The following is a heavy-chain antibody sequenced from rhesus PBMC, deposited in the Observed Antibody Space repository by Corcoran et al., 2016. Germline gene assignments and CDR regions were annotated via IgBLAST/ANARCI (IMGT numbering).Heavy chain of an antibody. CDR3: VRLRVQSLDWLKPGGNWYFDL. CDR2: ISGSGGKT. Sequence: QLQLQESGPGLVKPSETLSLTCVVSGGSISSNWWSWIRQSPGKGLEGIGGISGSGGKTQYNPSLKSRVTISTDTSKNQLSLKLTSVTAADTAVYHCVRLRVQSLDWLKPGGNWYFDLWGPGTPITISS. V-gene: IGHV4-173*01. D-gene: IGHD3-3*01. J-gene: IGHJ2*01. CDR1: GGSISSNW.